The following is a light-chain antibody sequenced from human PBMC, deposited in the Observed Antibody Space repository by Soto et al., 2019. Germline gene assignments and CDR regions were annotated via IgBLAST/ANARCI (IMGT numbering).Light chain of an antibody. V-gene: IGLV1-44*01. Sequence: QSVLTQPPSASGAPVQRVTISCSGSASNIGRDPVNWYQQVPGTAPKLLIYENNHRPSGVPDRFSGSKSGTSASLVISGLQSEDEAEYFCAGWDGSLKGFVFGTGTKVTVL. CDR3: AGWDGSLKGFV. CDR1: ASNIGRDP. CDR2: ENN. J-gene: IGLJ1*01.